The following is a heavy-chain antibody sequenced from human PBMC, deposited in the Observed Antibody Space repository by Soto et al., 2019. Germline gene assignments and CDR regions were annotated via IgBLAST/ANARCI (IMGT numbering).Heavy chain of an antibody. J-gene: IGHJ4*02. D-gene: IGHD6-19*01. V-gene: IGHV3-30-3*01. CDR1: GFTFSSYA. CDR3: ARGPSGWYFADY. CDR2: ISYDGSNK. Sequence: PGGSLRLSCVASGFTFSSYAMHWVRQAPGKGLEWVAVISYDGSNKYYADSVKGRFTISRDNSKNTLYLQMNSLRAEDTAVYYCARGPSGWYFADYWGQGTLVTVSS.